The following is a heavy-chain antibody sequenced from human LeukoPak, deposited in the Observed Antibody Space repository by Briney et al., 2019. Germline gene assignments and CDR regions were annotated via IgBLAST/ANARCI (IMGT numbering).Heavy chain of an antibody. V-gene: IGHV3-21*01. Sequence: GGSLRLSCAASGFTFSSYSMNWVRQAPGKGLEWVSSISSSSSYIYYADSVKGRFTISRDNAKNSLYLQMNSLRAEDTAVYYCARDYSSRSQLVPRGFDPWGQGTLVTVSS. J-gene: IGHJ5*02. CDR2: ISSSSSYI. CDR1: GFTFSSYS. D-gene: IGHD6-13*01. CDR3: ARDYSSRSQLVPRGFDP.